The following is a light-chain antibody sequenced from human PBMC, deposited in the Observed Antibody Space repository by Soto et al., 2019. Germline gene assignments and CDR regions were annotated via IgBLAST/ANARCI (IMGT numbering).Light chain of an antibody. CDR3: AAWDDRLGEL. CDR2: NNN. V-gene: IGLV1-44*01. J-gene: IGLJ2*01. CDR1: SSNIGSNS. Sequence: QLVLTQPPSASGNPGQRVTISCSGSSSNIGSNSVTWYHQLPGTAPKLLIYNNNQRPSGIPDRFSGSKSGTSASLAISGLQSEDEADYYCAAWDDRLGELFGGGTKLTVL.